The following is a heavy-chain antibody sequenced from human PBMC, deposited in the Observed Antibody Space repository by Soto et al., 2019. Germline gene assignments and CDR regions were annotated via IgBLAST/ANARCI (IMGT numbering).Heavy chain of an antibody. V-gene: IGHV3-7*04. CDR2: IKQDGSEK. J-gene: IGHJ4*02. CDR3: ARGMDIVLMVYAHRRYYFDY. D-gene: IGHD2-8*01. CDR1: GFTFSSYW. Sequence: GGSLRLSCAASGFTFSSYWMSWVRQAPGKGLEWVANIKQDGSEKYYVDSVKGRFTISRDNAKNSLYLQMNSLRAEDTAVYYCARGMDIVLMVYAHRRYYFDYWGQGTLVTVSS.